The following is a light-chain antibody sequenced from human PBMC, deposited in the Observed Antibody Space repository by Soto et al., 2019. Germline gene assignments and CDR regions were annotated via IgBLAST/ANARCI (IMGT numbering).Light chain of an antibody. J-gene: IGKJ4*01. Sequence: EIVLTQSPATLSLSPGERATLSCSASQSVSSYLAWYQQKPGQAPRLLIYDASNRATGIPARFSGSGSGTDFTLTISSLETEDFAVYYCKQRSNWPLTFGGWTKVEIK. V-gene: IGKV3-11*01. CDR2: DAS. CDR1: QSVSSY. CDR3: KQRSNWPLT.